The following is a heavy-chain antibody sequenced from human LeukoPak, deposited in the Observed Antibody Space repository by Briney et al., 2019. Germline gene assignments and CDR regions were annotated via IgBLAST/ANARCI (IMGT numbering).Heavy chain of an antibody. Sequence: ASVKVSCKVSGYTLTELSMHWVRQAPGKGLEWMGGFDPEDGETIYAQKFQGRVTMTEDTSTDTAYMELSSLRSEDTAVYYYATAWVIFGVVIMNYYYYYMDVWGKGTTVTVSS. D-gene: IGHD3-3*01. V-gene: IGHV1-24*01. CDR3: ATAWVIFGVVIMNYYYYYMDV. CDR1: GYTLTELS. CDR2: FDPEDGET. J-gene: IGHJ6*03.